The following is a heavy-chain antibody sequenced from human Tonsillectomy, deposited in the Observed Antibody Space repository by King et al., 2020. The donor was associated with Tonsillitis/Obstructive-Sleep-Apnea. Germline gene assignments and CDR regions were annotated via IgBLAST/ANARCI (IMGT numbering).Heavy chain of an antibody. CDR3: ARAGLIRYSSSWYAFDY. J-gene: IGHJ4*02. D-gene: IGHD6-13*01. V-gene: IGHV4-31*03. CDR2: IYYSGST. Sequence: VQLQESGPGLVKPSQTLSLTCTVSGGSISSGGYYWSWIRQHPGKGLEWIGYIYYSGSTYYNPSLKSRVTISVDTSKNQFSLKLSSVTAADTAVYHCARAGLIRYSSSWYAFDYWGQGTLVTVSS. CDR1: GGSISSGGYY.